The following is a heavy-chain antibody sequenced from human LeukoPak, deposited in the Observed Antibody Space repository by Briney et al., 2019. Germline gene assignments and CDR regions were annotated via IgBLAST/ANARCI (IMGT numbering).Heavy chain of an antibody. CDR2: ISDNGGTT. Sequence: GESLKISCKVSGFTFSYYAMSWVRQAPEKGLEWVSGISDNGGTTDYADSVKGRFTISRDNSKNTLYLQMNSLRAEDTAVYYCAREMATIVLDYWGQGTLVTVSS. D-gene: IGHD5-24*01. CDR3: AREMATIVLDY. J-gene: IGHJ4*02. CDR1: GFTFSYYA. V-gene: IGHV3-23*01.